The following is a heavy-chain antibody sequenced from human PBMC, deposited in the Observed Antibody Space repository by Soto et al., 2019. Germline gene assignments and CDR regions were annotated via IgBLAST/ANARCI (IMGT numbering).Heavy chain of an antibody. Sequence: SETLSLTCSVSGGSISGSSYYWGWVRQPPGKGLEWIGSIYYSGSTYYNPPLKSRVTISVDTSKNQFSLKLSSVTAADTVVYYCARAGDYYDSSGYSTSFDYWGQGTLVTVSS. CDR2: IYYSGST. V-gene: IGHV4-39*01. J-gene: IGHJ4*02. CDR1: GGSISGSSYY. CDR3: ARAGDYYDSSGYSTSFDY. D-gene: IGHD3-22*01.